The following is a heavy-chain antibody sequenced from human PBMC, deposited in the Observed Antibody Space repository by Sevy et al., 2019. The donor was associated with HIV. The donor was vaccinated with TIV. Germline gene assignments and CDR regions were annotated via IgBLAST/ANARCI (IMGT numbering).Heavy chain of an antibody. Sequence: GGSLRLSCAASGFTLTSYTMNWVRQAPGKGLEWVASISATGGSTYYADSVKGRFTISRDDSKGTLYLQMNSLTAEDTAIFYCAKTLQKLPFHPHYFDYWGQGTLVTVSS. CDR3: AKTLQKLPFHPHYFDY. CDR2: ISATGGST. J-gene: IGHJ4*02. CDR1: GFTLTSYT. D-gene: IGHD2-21*02. V-gene: IGHV3-23*01.